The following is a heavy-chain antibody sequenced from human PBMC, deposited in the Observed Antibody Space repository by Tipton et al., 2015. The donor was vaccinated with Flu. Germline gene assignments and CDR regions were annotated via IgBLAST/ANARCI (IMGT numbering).Heavy chain of an antibody. CDR2: IKQDGSEK. V-gene: IGHV3-7*01. CDR3: ARWGGSWPYFDY. CDR1: GFTCSSYW. Sequence: SGFTCSSYWMSWVRQAPGKGLEWVANIKQDGSEKYYVDSVKGRFTISRDNAKNSLYLQMNSLRAEDTAVYYCARWGGSWPYFDYWGQGTLVTVSS. D-gene: IGHD2-15*01. J-gene: IGHJ4*02.